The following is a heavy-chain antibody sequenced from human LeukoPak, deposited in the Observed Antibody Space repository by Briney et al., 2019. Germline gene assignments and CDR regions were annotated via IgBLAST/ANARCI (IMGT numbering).Heavy chain of an antibody. CDR1: GDSIRNTDAYY. V-gene: IGHV4-61*08. CDR2: IYYSGST. J-gene: IGHJ6*03. Sequence: PSETLSLTCTVSGDSIRNTDAYYWSWIRQPPGKGLEWIGYIYYSGSTNYNPSLKSRVTISVDTSKNQFSLKLRSVTAADTAVYYCAREREDPYCSSTSCSLGYYYYYYMDVWGKGTTVTVSS. CDR3: AREREDPYCSSTSCSLGYYYYYYMDV. D-gene: IGHD2-2*01.